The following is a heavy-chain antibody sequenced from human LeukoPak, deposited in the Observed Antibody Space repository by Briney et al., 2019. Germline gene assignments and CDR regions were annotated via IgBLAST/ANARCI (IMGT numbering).Heavy chain of an antibody. V-gene: IGHV4-4*02. CDR2: IYHSGST. CDR3: AREGDYSAFDI. CDR1: GGSISSSNW. J-gene: IGHJ3*02. Sequence: SGTLSLTCAVSGGSISSSNWWSWVRQPPGKGLEWIGEIYHSGSTNYNPSLKSRVTISVDTSKNQFSLKLSSVTAADTAVYYCAREGDYSAFDIWGQGTMVTVSS. D-gene: IGHD4-17*01.